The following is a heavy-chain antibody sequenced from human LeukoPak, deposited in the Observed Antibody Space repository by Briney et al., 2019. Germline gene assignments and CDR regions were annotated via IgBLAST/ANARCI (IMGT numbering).Heavy chain of an antibody. CDR3: ATSQTTSGRYGNAFDI. V-gene: IGHV3-7*01. D-gene: IGHD6-19*01. CDR2: IKHDGGEK. CDR1: GFIFSNSW. J-gene: IGHJ3*02. Sequence: PGGSLRLSCVASGFIFSNSWMSWVRQAPGKGLGWVANIKHDGGEKYYVDSVKGRFTISRDNAKNSLDLQMNNLRVEDTAVYYCATSQTTSGRYGNAFDIWGQGTTVTV.